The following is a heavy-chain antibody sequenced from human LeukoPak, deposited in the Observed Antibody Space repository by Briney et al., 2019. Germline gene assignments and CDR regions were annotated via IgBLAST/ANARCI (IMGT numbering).Heavy chain of an antibody. CDR2: ISLRGRT. Sequence: PSGTLSLTCGVSGGSITSTNWWSWVRQPPGQGLEWIGEISLRGRTNYNPSLNSRVTMSLDGSKNQLSLNLTSVTAADTAIYYCSRESGPFCPFGYWGQGTLVTVPS. CDR3: SRESGPFCPFGY. J-gene: IGHJ4*02. CDR1: GGSITSTNW. D-gene: IGHD1-26*01. V-gene: IGHV4-4*02.